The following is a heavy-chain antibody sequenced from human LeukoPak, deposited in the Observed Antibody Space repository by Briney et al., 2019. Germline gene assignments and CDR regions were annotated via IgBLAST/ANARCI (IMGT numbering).Heavy chain of an antibody. CDR3: ASRGWAGEYYFDY. CDR2: INPNSGGT. J-gene: IGHJ4*02. V-gene: IGHV1-2*02. CDR1: GYTFIGYY. D-gene: IGHD3-10*01. Sequence: ASVKVSCKASGYTFIGYYMHWVRQAPGQGLEWMGWINPNSGGTNYAQKFQGRVTMTRDTSIGTAYMELSRLRSDDTAVYYCASRGWAGEYYFDYWGQGTLVTVSS.